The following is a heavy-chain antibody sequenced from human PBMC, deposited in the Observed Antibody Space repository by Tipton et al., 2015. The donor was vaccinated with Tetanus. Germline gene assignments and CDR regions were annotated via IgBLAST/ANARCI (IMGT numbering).Heavy chain of an antibody. CDR3: ARASVMFRGIINPYDY. CDR1: GDSVSSDSAS. V-gene: IGHV6-1*01. CDR2: TFYRSRLFN. J-gene: IGHJ4*02. D-gene: IGHD3-10*01. Sequence: LVKPTQTLSLTCAISGDSVSSDSASWNWIRQSPSRGLEWLGQTFYRSRLFNDYAVSVKSRIIVNADTSKNQFSLHLNSVTPEDTAVYYLARASVMFRGIINPYDYWGQGTLVTVSS.